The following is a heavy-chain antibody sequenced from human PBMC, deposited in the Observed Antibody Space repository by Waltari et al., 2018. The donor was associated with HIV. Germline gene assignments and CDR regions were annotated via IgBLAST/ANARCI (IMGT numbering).Heavy chain of an antibody. CDR2: IAYDRGHE. J-gene: IGHJ6*02. D-gene: IGHD6-19*01. V-gene: IGHV3-30*18. CDR3: AKSVAVANRYYYYGMDV. CDR1: GFSFFTYG. Sequence: QVQLVESGGGVVQPGRSGRLSCAASGFSFFTYGMHWVRQAPGKVVELGAVIAYDRGHEYSAGSLKGRFTISRDDSKNTLDLDIKSLRPEDTAVYYCAKSVAVANRYYYYGMDVWGPGTTVTVSS.